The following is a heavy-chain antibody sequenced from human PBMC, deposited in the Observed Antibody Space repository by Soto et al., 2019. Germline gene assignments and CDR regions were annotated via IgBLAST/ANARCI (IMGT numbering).Heavy chain of an antibody. CDR1: GGSISGGTYY. D-gene: IGHD3-3*01. Sequence: SETLSLTCTVSGGSISGGTYYWSWIRQPPGQGLEWIGYIYFSGSTYYNPSLKSRVIISVDTSKNQFSLRLSSVTAADTAVYYCARERFLEWLARPTFYYYYMDVWGKGTTVTVSS. CDR2: IYFSGST. J-gene: IGHJ6*03. CDR3: ARERFLEWLARPTFYYYYMDV. V-gene: IGHV4-31*03.